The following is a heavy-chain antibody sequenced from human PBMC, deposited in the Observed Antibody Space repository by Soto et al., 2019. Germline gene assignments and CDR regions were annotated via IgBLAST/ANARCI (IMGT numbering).Heavy chain of an antibody. Sequence: PSETLSLTCTVSCGSISSSSYYWGWIRQPPGKGLEWIGSIYYSGSTYYNPSQGRVTITRDTSASTAYMELSSLRSEDTAVYYCARDGIVGAPGWFDPWGQGTLVTVSS. J-gene: IGHJ5*02. CDR1: CGSISSSSYY. V-gene: IGHV4-39*02. CDR2: IYYSGST. D-gene: IGHD1-26*01. CDR3: ARDGIVGAPGWFDP.